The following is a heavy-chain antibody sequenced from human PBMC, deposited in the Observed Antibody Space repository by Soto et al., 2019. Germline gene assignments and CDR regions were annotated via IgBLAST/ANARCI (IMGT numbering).Heavy chain of an antibody. D-gene: IGHD2-2*01. CDR3: ARRYCISTSCHYYGMDV. V-gene: IGHV1-69*12. CDR2: IIPIFRTA. CDR1: GGTFSTYT. Sequence: QVQXXXXGXXVXKPGSSVKVSCKASGGTFSTYTVSWVRQAPGQGLEWMGGIIPIFRTANYAQKFQGRVTVTADESTSTAYMELSSLRSEDTAVYYCARRYCISTSCHYYGMDVWGQGTTVTVSS. J-gene: IGHJ6*02.